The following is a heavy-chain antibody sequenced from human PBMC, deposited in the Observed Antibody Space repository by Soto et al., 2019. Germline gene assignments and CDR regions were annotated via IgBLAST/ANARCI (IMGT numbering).Heavy chain of an antibody. CDR3: TRGPRSTSTGTGAF. J-gene: IGHJ4*02. CDR2: INDDGSST. D-gene: IGHD1-1*01. CDR1: GFTFSMYW. V-gene: IGHV3-74*01. Sequence: GGALRLSCAASGFTFSMYWMHWVRQVPGKGPEWVSRINDDGSSTNYADSVKGRFTISRDNAKNTLYPQMNDLRAEDTAVYYCTRGPRSTSTGTGAFWGQRTLVTVSS.